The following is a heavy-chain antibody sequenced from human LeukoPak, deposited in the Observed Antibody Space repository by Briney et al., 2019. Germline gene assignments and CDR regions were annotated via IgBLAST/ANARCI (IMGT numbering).Heavy chain of an antibody. J-gene: IGHJ4*02. CDR3: VKDPRDYVWEFDY. CDR2: ITSNGGST. CDR1: GFTFSSYA. V-gene: IGHV3-64D*06. D-gene: IGHD3-16*01. Sequence: GGSLRLSCSASGFTFSSYAMHWVRQAPGKGLEYVSAITSNGGSTYYADPVKGRFTISRDNSKNTLYLQMSSLRAEDTAVYYCVKDPRDYVWEFDYWGQGTLVTVSS.